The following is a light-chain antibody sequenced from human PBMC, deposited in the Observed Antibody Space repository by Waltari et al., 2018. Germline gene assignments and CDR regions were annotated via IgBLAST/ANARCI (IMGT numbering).Light chain of an antibody. V-gene: IGKV1-33*01. CDR2: DAS. CDR3: QQYAHLPLT. Sequence: IQMTQSPSSLSASVGDRITITCQASQNITKYLNWYQQKPGKVPNLLIYDASNLEGGVPSRFSGRGSGTDFTFTISSLQAEDFATYYCQQYAHLPLTFGGGAKVEIK. J-gene: IGKJ4*01. CDR1: QNITKY.